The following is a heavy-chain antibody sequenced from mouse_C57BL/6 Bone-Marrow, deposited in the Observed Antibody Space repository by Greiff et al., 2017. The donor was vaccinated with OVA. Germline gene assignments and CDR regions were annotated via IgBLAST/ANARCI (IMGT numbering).Heavy chain of an antibody. D-gene: IGHD3-3*01. CDR2: IDPNSGGT. V-gene: IGHV1-72*01. Sequence: VQLQQPGAELVKPGASVQLSCKASVYTFTSYWMHWVKQRPGRGLEWIGRIDPNSGGTTYNEQFKTKATLTVDKPASTAYMQRSSLTSEDSSVYYCARLGGYYAMDYWGQGTSVTVSS. CDR3: ARLGGYYAMDY. J-gene: IGHJ4*01. CDR1: VYTFTSYW.